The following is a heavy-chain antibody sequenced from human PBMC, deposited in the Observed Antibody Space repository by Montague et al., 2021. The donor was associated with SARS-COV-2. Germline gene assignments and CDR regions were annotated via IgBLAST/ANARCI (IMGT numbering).Heavy chain of an antibody. V-gene: IGHV2-5*02. CDR3: AHRRGLLLSDAFDX. CDR1: GFSLSTSGVG. D-gene: IGHD1-26*01. Sequence: PALVKPTQTLTLTCTFSGFSLSTSGVGVGWIRQPPGKALEWLALIYWDDDKRYSPSLKSRLTITKDTSKNRVVLTMTNMDPVDTATYYCAHRRGLLLSDAFDXWGQGTMVTVSS. J-gene: IGHJ3*02. CDR2: IYWDDDK.